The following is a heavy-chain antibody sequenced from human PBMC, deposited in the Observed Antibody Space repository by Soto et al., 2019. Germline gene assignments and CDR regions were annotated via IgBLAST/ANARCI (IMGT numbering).Heavy chain of an antibody. CDR3: ARGDNEHGNLRYKYNMDV. V-gene: IGHV3-30*03. CDR1: GFTFNAFA. D-gene: IGHD1-1*01. CDR2: ISFDGLNK. J-gene: IGHJ6*01. Sequence: QEELVESGGGVVQPGRSLRLSCTASGFTFNAFAMHWVRQAPGKGLEWVAVISFDGLNKYYPDSVKGRFVISRANSNNTGWLERSSVSPEETAVYYCARGDNEHGNLRYKYNMDVWGEGTTVVVST.